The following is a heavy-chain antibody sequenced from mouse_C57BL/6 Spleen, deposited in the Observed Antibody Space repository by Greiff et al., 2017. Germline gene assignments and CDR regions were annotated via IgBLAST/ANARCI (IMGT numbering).Heavy chain of an antibody. D-gene: IGHD1-1*02. V-gene: IGHV1-82*01. CDR1: GYAFSSSW. J-gene: IGHJ1*03. CDR2: IYPGDGDT. Sequence: QVQLQQSGPELVKPGASVKISCKASGYAFSSSWMNWVKQRPGKGLEWIGRIYPGDGDTNYNGKFKGKATLTADKSSSTAYMQLSSLTSEDSAVYFCARGTGGSYWYFDVWGTGTTVTVSS. CDR3: ARGTGGSYWYFDV.